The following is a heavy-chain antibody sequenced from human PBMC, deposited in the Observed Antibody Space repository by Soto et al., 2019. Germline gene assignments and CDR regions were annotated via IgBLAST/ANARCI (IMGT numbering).Heavy chain of an antibody. CDR3: ARRWGRTFDY. Sequence: PSETLSLTCTVSGGSISSSSYYWGWIRQSPGKGLEWIGYIYYSGSTNYNPSLKSRVTISVDTSKNQFSLKLSSVTAADTAVYYCARRWGRTFDYWGQGTLVTVSS. J-gene: IGHJ4*02. V-gene: IGHV4-61*05. D-gene: IGHD1-26*01. CDR2: IYYSGST. CDR1: GGSISSSSYY.